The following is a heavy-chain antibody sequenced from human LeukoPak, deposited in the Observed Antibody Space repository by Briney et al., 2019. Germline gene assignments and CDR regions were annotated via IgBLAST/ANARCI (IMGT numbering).Heavy chain of an antibody. J-gene: IGHJ4*02. D-gene: IGHD3-22*01. V-gene: IGHV1-18*01. CDR1: GYTFTSYG. Sequence: ASVKLSCKASGYTFTSYGSSWVRQAPGQGLEWMVWISGYNGNPNYAQKLQGRVTMTTDTSTSTAYMELSSLRSDDTAVYYCARDNTDYYDSSGFDYWGQGTLVTVSS. CDR3: ARDNTDYYDSSGFDY. CDR2: ISGYNGNP.